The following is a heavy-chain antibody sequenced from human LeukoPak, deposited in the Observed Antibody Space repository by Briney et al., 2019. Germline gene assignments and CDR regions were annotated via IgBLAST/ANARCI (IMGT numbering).Heavy chain of an antibody. CDR1: GDSVSSNSSA. D-gene: IGHD5-12*01. J-gene: IGHJ4*02. V-gene: IGHV6-1*01. CDR2: TYYRAKWYN. CDR3: GRDGGGGDDLFDY. Sequence: SQTLSLTFAISGDSVSSNSSAWNWIRQSPSRGLEWLGRTYYRAKWYNDYAVSVKSRITINPDTSKNQFSLQLNSVTPEDTAVYSCGRDGGGGDDLFDYWGQGTLVTVSS.